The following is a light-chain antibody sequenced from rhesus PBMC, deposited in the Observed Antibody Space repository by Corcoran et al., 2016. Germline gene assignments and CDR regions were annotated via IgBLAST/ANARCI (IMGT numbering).Light chain of an antibody. CDR3: QQGNSFPPT. Sequence: EIVLTQSPTSMAVSQGERVTISCTASSSVSTTYLHWYQQKPGVPPRLLGYRTSSLASGVPTRFSGSGSGTSYTVAISSVEAEDAANYYCQQGNSFPPTFGQGTKVEIK. CDR2: RTS. CDR1: SSVSTT. V-gene: IGKV3-17*03. J-gene: IGKJ1*01.